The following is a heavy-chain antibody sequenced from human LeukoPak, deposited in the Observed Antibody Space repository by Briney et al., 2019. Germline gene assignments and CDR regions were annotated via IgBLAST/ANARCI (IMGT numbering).Heavy chain of an antibody. J-gene: IGHJ4*02. Sequence: SETLSLTCTVSGGSISSYYWSWIRQPPGKGLEWIGYIYYSGSTNYNPSLKSRVTISVDTSKNQFSLKLSSVTAADTAVYYCAREARGGEYDFWSGPDYWGRGTLVTVSS. CDR3: AREARGGEYDFWSGPDY. CDR2: IYYSGST. CDR1: GGSISSYY. V-gene: IGHV4-59*12. D-gene: IGHD3-3*01.